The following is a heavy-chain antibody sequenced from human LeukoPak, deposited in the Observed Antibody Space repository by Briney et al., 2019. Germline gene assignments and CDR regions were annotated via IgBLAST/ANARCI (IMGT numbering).Heavy chain of an antibody. CDR1: GFTFISYS. V-gene: IGHV3-48*01. Sequence: GGSLRLSCAASGFTFISYSMNWVRQAPGKGLEWVSYISSSSSTIYYADSVKGRFTISRDNAKNSLYLQMNSLRAEDTAVYYCAKSCGGDCYRSFDYWGQGTLVTVSS. D-gene: IGHD2-21*02. J-gene: IGHJ4*02. CDR3: AKSCGGDCYRSFDY. CDR2: ISSSSSTI.